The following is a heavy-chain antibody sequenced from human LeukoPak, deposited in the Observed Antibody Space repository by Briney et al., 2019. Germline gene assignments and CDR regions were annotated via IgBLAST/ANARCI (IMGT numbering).Heavy chain of an antibody. V-gene: IGHV3-74*01. CDR1: GLTFSSYW. J-gene: IGHJ4*02. CDR2: INSDGSST. Sequence: GGSRRLSCAASGLTFSSYWMHWVRQAPGKGLVWVSRINSDGSSTSYADSVKGRFTISRDNAKNTLYLQMNSLRAEDTAVYYCARRYSYGYTDYWGQGTLVTVSS. CDR3: ARRYSYGYTDY. D-gene: IGHD5-18*01.